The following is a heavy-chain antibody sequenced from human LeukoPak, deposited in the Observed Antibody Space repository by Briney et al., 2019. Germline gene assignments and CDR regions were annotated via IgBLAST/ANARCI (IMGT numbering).Heavy chain of an antibody. CDR1: GGSFSGYY. J-gene: IGHJ6*04. CDR3: ARAGVYYGSGKAKYYYYGMDV. CDR2: INHSGST. Sequence: SETLSLTCAAYGGSFSGYYWSWIRQPPGKGLEWIGEINHSGSTNYNPSPKSRVTISVDTSKNQFSLKLSSVTAADTAVYYCARAGVYYGSGKAKYYYYGMDVWGKGTTVTVSS. V-gene: IGHV4-34*01. D-gene: IGHD3-10*01.